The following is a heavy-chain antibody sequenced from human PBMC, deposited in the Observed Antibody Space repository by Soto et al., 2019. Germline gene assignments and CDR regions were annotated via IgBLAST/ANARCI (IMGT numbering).Heavy chain of an antibody. CDR3: ARIPLHDYGDKAGDYYYYGMDV. V-gene: IGHV2-70*01. CDR2: IDWDDDK. CDR1: GFSLSTSGMC. D-gene: IGHD4-17*01. J-gene: IGHJ6*02. Sequence: SGPTLVNPTQTLTLTCTFSGFSLSTSGMCVSWIRQPPGKALEWLALIDWDDDKYYSTSLKTRLTISKNTSKNQVVLTMTNMDPVDTATYYCARIPLHDYGDKAGDYYYYGMDVWGQGT.